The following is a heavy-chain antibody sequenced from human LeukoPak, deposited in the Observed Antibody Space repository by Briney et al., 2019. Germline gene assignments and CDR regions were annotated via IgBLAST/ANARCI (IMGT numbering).Heavy chain of an antibody. CDR3: AKNRAGDYADY. J-gene: IGHJ4*02. D-gene: IGHD4-17*01. V-gene: IGHV1-2*02. CDR2: INPNSGGT. CDR1: GYTFTGYY. Sequence: ASVKVSCKASGYTFTGYYMHWVRQAPGQGLEWTGWINPNSGGTNYAQKFRGRLTVTRDTSISTAYMELSSLRSDDTAVYYCAKNRAGDYADYWGQGTLVTVSS.